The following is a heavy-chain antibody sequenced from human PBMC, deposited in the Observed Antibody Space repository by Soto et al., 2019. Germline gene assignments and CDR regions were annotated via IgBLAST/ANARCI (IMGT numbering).Heavy chain of an antibody. CDR2: ITGGGGRA. J-gene: IGHJ6*02. CDR3: AVHLGQNYYTMDV. Sequence: GGSLRLSCAASGFTFNNFVMSWVRHIPGKGLDWVSGITGGGGRAYYADSVKGRFTISRDNSRNTVYLQMSRLGAADTDMYHCAVHLGQNYYTMDVWGQGTTVTVSS. CDR1: GFTFNNFV. V-gene: IGHV3-23*01.